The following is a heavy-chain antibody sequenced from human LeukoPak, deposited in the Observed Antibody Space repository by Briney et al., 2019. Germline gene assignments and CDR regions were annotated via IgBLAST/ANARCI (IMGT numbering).Heavy chain of an antibody. CDR3: ARGPGSSSSAGFDS. J-gene: IGHJ4*02. D-gene: IGHD6-6*01. CDR2: IYYSGST. Sequence: SETLSLTCTVSGGSISSCYWSWIRQPPGEGLEWIGYIYYSGSTNYNPSLKSRVTISVDTSKNQFSLKLSSVTAADTAVYYCARGPGSSSSAGFDSWGQGTLVTVSS. V-gene: IGHV4-59*01. CDR1: GGSISSCY.